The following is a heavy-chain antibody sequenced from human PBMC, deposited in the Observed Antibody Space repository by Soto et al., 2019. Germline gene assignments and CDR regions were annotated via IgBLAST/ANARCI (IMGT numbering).Heavy chain of an antibody. Sequence: QVQLVESGGGLVKPGGSLRLSCAASGFTFSDYYMSWIRQAPGKGLEWVSYISSSSSYTNYADSVKGRFTISRDNAKNTLYLQMNRLRAENTAVYYCARAGIAADPITYYYSGMDGWGQGTTVTVSS. J-gene: IGHJ6*02. V-gene: IGHV3-11*06. CDR2: ISSSSSYT. D-gene: IGHD6-13*01. CDR3: ARAGIAADPITYYYSGMDG. CDR1: GFTFSDYY.